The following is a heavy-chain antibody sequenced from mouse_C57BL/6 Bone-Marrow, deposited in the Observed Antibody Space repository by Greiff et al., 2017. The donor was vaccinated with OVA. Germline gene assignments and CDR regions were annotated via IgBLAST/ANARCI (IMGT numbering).Heavy chain of an antibody. V-gene: IGHV1-50*01. D-gene: IGHD3-1*01. CDR2: IDPSDSYT. Sequence: QVQLKQPGAELVKPGASVKLSCKASGYTFTSYWMQWVKQRPGQGLEWIGEIDPSDSYTNYNQKFKGKATLTVDTSSSTAYMQLSSLTSEDSAVYYCAGGFGSYAMDYWGQGTSVTVSS. CDR1: GYTFTSYW. J-gene: IGHJ4*01. CDR3: AGGFGSYAMDY.